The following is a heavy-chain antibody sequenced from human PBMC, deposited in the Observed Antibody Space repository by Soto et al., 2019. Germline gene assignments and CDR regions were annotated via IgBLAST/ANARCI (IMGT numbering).Heavy chain of an antibody. Sequence: NPGGSLRLSCAASGFTFSSYSMNWVRQAPGKGLEWVSSISSSSSYIYYADSVKGRFTISRDNAKNSLYLQMNSLRAEDTAVYYCARGPRIAVAGTRSGYWGQGTLVTVSS. J-gene: IGHJ4*02. V-gene: IGHV3-21*01. CDR2: ISSSSSYI. CDR1: GFTFSSYS. CDR3: ARGPRIAVAGTRSGY. D-gene: IGHD6-19*01.